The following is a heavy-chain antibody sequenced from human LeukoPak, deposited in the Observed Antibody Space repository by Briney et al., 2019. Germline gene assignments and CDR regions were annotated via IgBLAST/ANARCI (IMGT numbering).Heavy chain of an antibody. J-gene: IGHJ4*02. D-gene: IGHD3-22*01. V-gene: IGHV1-69*13. Sequence: ASVKVSCKASGGTFSSYVISWVRQAPGKGLEWMGGIIPIFGTANYAQKFQGRVTITADESTSTAYMELSSLRSEDTAVYYCASLSYYYDSSGYYFNDYWGQGTLVTVSS. CDR1: GGTFSSYV. CDR2: IIPIFGTA. CDR3: ASLSYYYDSSGYYFNDY.